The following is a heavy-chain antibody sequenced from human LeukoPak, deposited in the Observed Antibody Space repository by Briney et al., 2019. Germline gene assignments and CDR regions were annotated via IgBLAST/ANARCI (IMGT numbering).Heavy chain of an antibody. V-gene: IGHV4-34*01. J-gene: IGHJ2*01. Sequence: SETLSLTCAVYGGSFSGYYWSWIRQPPGKGLEWIGEINHSGSTNYNPSLKSRVTISVDTSKNQFSLKLSSVTAADTAVYYCARRYQFWYFDLWGRGTLVTVSS. CDR3: ARRYQFWYFDL. CDR1: GGSFSGYY. D-gene: IGHD2-2*01. CDR2: INHSGST.